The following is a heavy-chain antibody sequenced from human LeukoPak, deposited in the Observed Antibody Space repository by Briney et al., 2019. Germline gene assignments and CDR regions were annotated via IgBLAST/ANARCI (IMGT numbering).Heavy chain of an antibody. D-gene: IGHD3-10*01. Sequence: GGSLRLSCAASGFTFTNAWMNWVRQAPGKGLAWVGRIKSKGDGETTDYAAPVKGRFTMSRDDSKATVSLQMNYLEAEDTAVYYCTTDLGLTMIRGVIVSWGQGALVTVSS. CDR1: GFTFTNAW. J-gene: IGHJ5*01. V-gene: IGHV3-15*01. CDR2: IKSKGDGETT. CDR3: TTDLGLTMIRGVIVS.